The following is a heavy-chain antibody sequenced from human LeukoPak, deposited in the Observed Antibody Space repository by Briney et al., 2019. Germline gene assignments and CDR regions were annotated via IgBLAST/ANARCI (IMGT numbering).Heavy chain of an antibody. Sequence: PGGSLRLSCTVSGFTVSTNSMSWVRQAPGKGLEWVSFIYSDNTHYSDSVKGRFTISRDNSKNTLYLQMNSLRAEDTAVYYCARDWGANWGDAFDIWGQGTMVTVSS. J-gene: IGHJ3*02. CDR3: ARDWGANWGDAFDI. CDR1: GFTVSTNS. V-gene: IGHV3-53*01. CDR2: IYSDNT. D-gene: IGHD7-27*01.